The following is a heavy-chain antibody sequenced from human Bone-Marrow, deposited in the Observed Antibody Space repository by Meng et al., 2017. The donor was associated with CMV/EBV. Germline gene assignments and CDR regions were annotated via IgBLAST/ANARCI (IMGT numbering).Heavy chain of an antibody. D-gene: IGHD3-3*01. CDR3: ARGGALEWLLAHYYYGMDV. Sequence: SETLSLTCAVYGGSFSGYYWSWIRQPPGKGLEWIGEINHSGNTNYNPSLKSRVTISVDMSKNQFSLKLSSVTAADTAVYYCARGGALEWLLAHYYYGMDVWGQGTTVTVSS. J-gene: IGHJ6*01. CDR2: INHSGNT. V-gene: IGHV4-34*01. CDR1: GGSFSGYY.